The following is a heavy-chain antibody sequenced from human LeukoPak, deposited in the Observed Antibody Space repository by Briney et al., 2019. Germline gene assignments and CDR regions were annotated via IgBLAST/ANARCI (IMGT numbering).Heavy chain of an antibody. CDR3: ARDTYYDLWSGQHDASDI. J-gene: IGHJ3*02. V-gene: IGHV4-34*01. D-gene: IGHD3-3*01. CDR1: GGSFSGYY. CDR2: INHSGST. Sequence: SGTLSLTCAVYGGSFSGYYWSWIRQPPGKGLEWIGEINHSGSTNYNPSLKSRVTISVDTSKNQFSLKLSSVTAEDTAVYYCARDTYYDLWSGQHDASDICGQGTMVTVSS.